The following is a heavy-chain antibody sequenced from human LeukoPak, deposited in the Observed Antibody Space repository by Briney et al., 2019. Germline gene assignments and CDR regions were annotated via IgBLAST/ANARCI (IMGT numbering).Heavy chain of an antibody. V-gene: IGHV4-59*01. CDR2: IYYSGST. Sequence: SETLSLTCTVSGGSMSSYYWSWIRQPPGKGLEWIGYIYYSGSTNYNPSLKSRVTIDTSRNQFSLKLSSVTAADTAVYYCARARERRDGYNWLALSRFDIWGQGTMVTVSS. J-gene: IGHJ3*02. D-gene: IGHD5-24*01. CDR3: ARARERRDGYNWLALSRFDI. CDR1: GGSMSSYY.